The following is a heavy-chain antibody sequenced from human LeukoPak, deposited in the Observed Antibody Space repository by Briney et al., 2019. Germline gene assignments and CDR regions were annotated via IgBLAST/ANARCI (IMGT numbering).Heavy chain of an antibody. D-gene: IGHD2-2*01. CDR2: ISYDGSNK. CDR1: GFTFSSYG. Sequence: PGRSLRLSCAASGFTFSSYGMHWVRQAPGKGLEWVAVISYDGSNKYYADSVKGRFTISRDNSKNTLYLQMNSLRAEDTAVYYCAKDQGPAAMYYYGMDVWGQGTTATVSS. CDR3: AKDQGPAAMYYYGMDV. V-gene: IGHV3-30*18. J-gene: IGHJ6*02.